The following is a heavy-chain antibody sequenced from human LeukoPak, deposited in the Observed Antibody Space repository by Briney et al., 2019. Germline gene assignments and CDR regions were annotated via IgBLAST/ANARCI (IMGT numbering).Heavy chain of an antibody. V-gene: IGHV3-11*06. D-gene: IGHD4-17*01. CDR3: AREGGLRLTTRYFDY. J-gene: IGHJ4*02. Sequence: GGSLRLSCAASGFTLSDYYMSWIRQAPGKGLEWVSYTSSSSAYTDYADSVKGRFTISRDNAKKSLYLQMNSLRAEDTAVYYCAREGGLRLTTRYFDYWGQGTLVTVSS. CDR1: GFTLSDYY. CDR2: TSSSSAYT.